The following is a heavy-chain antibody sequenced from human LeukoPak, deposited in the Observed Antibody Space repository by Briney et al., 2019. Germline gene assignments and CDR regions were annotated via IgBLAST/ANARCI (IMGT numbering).Heavy chain of an antibody. CDR2: INWNSGSI. CDR1: GLTFDDYA. Sequence: PGGSLRLSCAASGLTFDDYAMHLVRQAPGKGLEWVSGINWNSGSIDYADSVKGRFTISRDNAKNSLYLQINSLRAEDTALYYCTKDRGYSDGTDAFDIWGRGTMVTVSS. D-gene: IGHD5-18*01. CDR3: TKDRGYSDGTDAFDI. V-gene: IGHV3-9*01. J-gene: IGHJ3*02.